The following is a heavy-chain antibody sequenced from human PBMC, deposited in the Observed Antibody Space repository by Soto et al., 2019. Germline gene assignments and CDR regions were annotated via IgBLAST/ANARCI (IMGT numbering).Heavy chain of an antibody. V-gene: IGHV2-5*01. CDR2: IYWNDDK. CDR1: GFSLSTSGVG. Sequence: SGPTMVNPTQTLTLTCTFSGFSLSTSGVGVGWIRQPPGKALEWLALIYWNDDKRYNPSLKSRLTITKDTSKNQVVLTMTNMDPVDTATYYCAHAYDYVWGSYRPGVDYWGQGTLVTVSS. CDR3: AHAYDYVWGSYRPGVDY. J-gene: IGHJ4*02. D-gene: IGHD3-16*02.